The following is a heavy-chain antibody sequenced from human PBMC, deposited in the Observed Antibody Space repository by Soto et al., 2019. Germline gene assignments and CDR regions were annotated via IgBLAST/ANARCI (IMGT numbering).Heavy chain of an antibody. J-gene: IGHJ4*02. CDR1: GFTFSSYS. CDR3: APRSGYYDY. CDR2: ISSSSSTI. D-gene: IGHD3-22*01. V-gene: IGHV3-48*01. Sequence: EVQLVESGGGLVQPGGSLRLSCAASGFTFSSYSMNWVRQAPGKGLEWVSYISSSSSTIYYADSVKGRFTISRDNAKNSLYLQRNRLRAEDTAVYYCAPRSGYYDYWGQGTLVTVSS.